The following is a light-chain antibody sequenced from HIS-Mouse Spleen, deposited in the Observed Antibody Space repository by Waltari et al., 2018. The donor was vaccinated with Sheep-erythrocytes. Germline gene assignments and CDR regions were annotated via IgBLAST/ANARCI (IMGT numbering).Light chain of an antibody. CDR3: CSYAGSSTVV. CDR2: EGS. J-gene: IGLJ2*01. Sequence: QSALTQPASVSGSPGQSITISCTGTSSDVGSYNLVSWYQQHPGKAPKRMIYEGSKRTSGVSNLFSGSKSGNTASLTISGLQAEDEADYYCCSYAGSSTVVFGGGTKLTVL. CDR1: SSDVGSYNL. V-gene: IGLV2-23*01.